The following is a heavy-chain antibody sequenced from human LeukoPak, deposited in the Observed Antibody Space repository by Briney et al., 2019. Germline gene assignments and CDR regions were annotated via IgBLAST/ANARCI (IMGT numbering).Heavy chain of an antibody. V-gene: IGHV3-74*01. CDR1: GFTFSNYW. J-gene: IGHJ5*02. Sequence: GGSLRLSWAASGFTFSNYWMHWVRQAPGKGLVWVSRINGDGSSTTYADSVKGRFTMSKDNAKNTLYLQMSSLRAEDTAVYYCSRGNYNGLNDLWGQGTLVTVSS. CDR2: INGDGSST. CDR3: SRGNYNGLNDL. D-gene: IGHD3-10*01.